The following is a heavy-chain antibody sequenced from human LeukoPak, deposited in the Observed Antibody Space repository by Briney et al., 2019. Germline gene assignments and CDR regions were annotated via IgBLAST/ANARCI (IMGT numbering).Heavy chain of an antibody. J-gene: IGHJ4*02. CDR2: IYTGGRT. CDR3: ARGQSYCGSDCYFD. V-gene: IGHV3-66*01. CDR1: GFTFSSYA. D-gene: IGHD2-21*02. Sequence: QPGGSLRLSCAASGFTFSSYAMSWVRQAPGKGLEWVSVIYTGGRTYYGDSVKGRFTISRDSSRNTLHLQMNSLRVEDTALYYCARGQSYCGSDCYFDWGQGTLVTVSS.